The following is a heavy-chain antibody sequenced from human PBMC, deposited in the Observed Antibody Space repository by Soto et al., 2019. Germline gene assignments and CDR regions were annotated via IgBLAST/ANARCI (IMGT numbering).Heavy chain of an antibody. CDR3: ARQYQSIAAPLDY. CDR1: GGSISSSSHY. CDR2: IYYTGSP. V-gene: IGHV4-39*01. Sequence: QLQLQESGPGLVKPSETLSLTCTVSGGSISSSSHYWGWIRQPPGKGLEWIGSIYYTGSPYYNPSLKSRVTNSVDTSKNQFSLKLSSVTAADTALYYCARQYQSIAAPLDYWGQGTLVTVSS. D-gene: IGHD6-6*01. J-gene: IGHJ4*02.